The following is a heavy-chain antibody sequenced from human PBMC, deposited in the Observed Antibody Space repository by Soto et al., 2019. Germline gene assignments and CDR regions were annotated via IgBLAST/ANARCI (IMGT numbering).Heavy chain of an antibody. V-gene: IGHV1-18*04. Sequence: ASVKVSCKASGYTFTDYGISWVRQAPGQGLEWMGWISGYNGNTKYAQKFQGRVTMTTDTPTNTAYMELRSLRSDDTAVYYCARDREYYYDSSGNYYYHYGLDVWGQGTTVTVSS. D-gene: IGHD3-22*01. CDR2: ISGYNGNT. CDR1: GYTFTDYG. J-gene: IGHJ6*02. CDR3: ARDREYYYDSSGNYYYHYGLDV.